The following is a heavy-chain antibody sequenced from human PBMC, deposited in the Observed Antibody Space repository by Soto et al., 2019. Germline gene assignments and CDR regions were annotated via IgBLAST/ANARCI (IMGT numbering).Heavy chain of an antibody. CDR3: ARGISTDRSNGVCAWHYYHERDG. D-gene: IGHD2-8*01. CDR1: GYTFSDYL. J-gene: IGHJ6*02. V-gene: IGHV1-2*06. Sequence: QVHLVQSGSEVKKPGASVKVSCRASGYTFSDYLIHWVRQAPGHALECMGRINPKRGGLHSVQKFQGRVTRTTDTAMSTAYMELRRLRHDDTAVYYCARGISTDRSNGVCAWHYYHERDGWGRGTTVAVSS. CDR2: INPKRGGL.